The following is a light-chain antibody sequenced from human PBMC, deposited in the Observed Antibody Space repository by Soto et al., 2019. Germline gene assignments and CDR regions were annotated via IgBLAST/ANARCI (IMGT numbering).Light chain of an antibody. CDR2: GTS. J-gene: IGKJ5*01. V-gene: IGKV3-20*01. CDR3: QQYGSSPPVT. CDR1: QSVSSSY. Sequence: EIVLTQYPGTLSLSPGERATLSCRASQSVSSSYLAWYQQKPGQAPRLLIYGTSGRATRIPDRFSGSGYGTDLTLTISRLEPEDFAVYYCQQYGSSPPVTFGQGTRLEI.